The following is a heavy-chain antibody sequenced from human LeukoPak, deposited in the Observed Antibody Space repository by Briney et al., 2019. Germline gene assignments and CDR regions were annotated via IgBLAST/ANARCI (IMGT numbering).Heavy chain of an antibody. CDR2: IYYSGST. V-gene: IGHV4-59*01. J-gene: IGHJ4*02. CDR1: GVSISSYY. CDR3: ARASLLWFGELTS. Sequence: SETLSLTCTVSGVSISSYYWIWIRQPPGKGLEWIGYIYYSGSTNYNPSLKGRVTISVDTSKNQSSLKRSSVTAADTAVYYCARASLLWFGELTSWGQGTLVTVSS. D-gene: IGHD3-10*01.